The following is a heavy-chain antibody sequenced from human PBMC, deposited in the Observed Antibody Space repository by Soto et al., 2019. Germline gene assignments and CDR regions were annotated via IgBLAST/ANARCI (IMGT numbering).Heavy chain of an antibody. CDR1: GFTFSSYD. CDR2: IGTAGDT. J-gene: IGHJ4*02. D-gene: IGHD2-2*01. CDR3: AREGPCSSTSCRYYFDY. V-gene: IGHV3-13*01. Sequence: RGSLRLSCAASGFTFSSYDMHWVRQATGKGLEWVSAIGTAGDTYYPGSVKGRFTISRENAKNSLYLQMNSLRAGDTAVYYCAREGPCSSTSCRYYFDYWGQGTLVTVSS.